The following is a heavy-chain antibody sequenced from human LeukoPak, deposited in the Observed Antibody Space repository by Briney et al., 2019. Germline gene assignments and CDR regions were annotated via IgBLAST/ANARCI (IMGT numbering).Heavy chain of an antibody. V-gene: IGHV4-4*07. J-gene: IGHJ4*02. CDR3: AREVSSGWKSFDY. CDR1: GGSFSGYY. CDR2: IYTSGNT. Sequence: PSETLSLTCAVYGGSFSGYYWSWIRQPPGKGLEWIGRIYTSGNTNYNPSLKGRVTMSVDTSKNQFSLKLSFVTAADTAVYYCAREVSSGWKSFDYWGQGTLVTVSS. D-gene: IGHD6-19*01.